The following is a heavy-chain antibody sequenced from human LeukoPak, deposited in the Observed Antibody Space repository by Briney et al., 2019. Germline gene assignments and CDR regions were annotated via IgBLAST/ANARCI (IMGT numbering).Heavy chain of an antibody. CDR2: IGGSGGNT. Sequence: GGSLRLSCAASGFTFSSYAMSWVRQAPGKGLEWVSAIGGSGGNTYYADSVKGRFTISRDNSKNTLSLQMNSLRAEDTAVYYCTTGTWIQLWLADYWGQGTLVTVSS. D-gene: IGHD5-18*01. J-gene: IGHJ4*02. V-gene: IGHV3-23*01. CDR1: GFTFSSYA. CDR3: TTGTWIQLWLADY.